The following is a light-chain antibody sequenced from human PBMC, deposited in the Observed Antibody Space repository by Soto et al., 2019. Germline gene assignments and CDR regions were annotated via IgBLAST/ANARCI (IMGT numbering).Light chain of an antibody. V-gene: IGKV3-15*01. CDR1: QSVSSN. Sequence: EIVMTQSPATLSVSPGERATLSCRASQSVSSNLAWYQQKPGQPPRLLIYGASTRATDIPARFSGSGSGTEFTLTISILQSEDFAVYSCQQYNNWPRTFGQGTKVEIK. J-gene: IGKJ1*01. CDR3: QQYNNWPRT. CDR2: GAS.